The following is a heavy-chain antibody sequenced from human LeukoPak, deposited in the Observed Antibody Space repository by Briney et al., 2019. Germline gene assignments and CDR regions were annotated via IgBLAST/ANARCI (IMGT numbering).Heavy chain of an antibody. CDR3: ARRVATKPKYCFDN. Sequence: SETLSLTCTVSGGSINSYYWTWIRQPPGKGLEWIGYIFYTGSTNYNPSLKSRVTISLDTSKNQFSLRLSSVTAADTAVYYCARRVATKPKYCFDNWGQGTLVTVST. D-gene: IGHD5-24*01. J-gene: IGHJ4*02. V-gene: IGHV4-59*08. CDR2: IFYTGST. CDR1: GGSINSYY.